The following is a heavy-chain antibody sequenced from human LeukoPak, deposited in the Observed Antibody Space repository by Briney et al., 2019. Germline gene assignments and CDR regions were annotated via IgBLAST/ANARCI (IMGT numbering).Heavy chain of an antibody. CDR1: GGTFSSYA. J-gene: IGHJ6*02. V-gene: IGHV1-8*02. CDR3: ARTMGDYGGNDGMDV. D-gene: IGHD4-23*01. CDR2: MNPNSGNT. Sequence: ASVKVSCKASGGTFSSYAISWVRQATGQGLEWMGWMNPNSGNTGYAQKFQGRVTMTRNTSISTAYMELSSLRSEDTAVYYCARTMGDYGGNDGMDVWGQGTTVTVSS.